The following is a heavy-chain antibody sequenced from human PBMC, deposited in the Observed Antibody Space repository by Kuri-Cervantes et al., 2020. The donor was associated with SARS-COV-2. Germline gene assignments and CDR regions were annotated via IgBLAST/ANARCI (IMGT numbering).Heavy chain of an antibody. J-gene: IGHJ4*02. CDR1: GVTFSNYA. V-gene: IGHV1-18*04. Sequence: ASVKVSCKASGVTFSNYAISWVRQAPGQGLEWMGWISAYNGNTNYAQKLQGRVTMTTDTSASTAYMELSSLRSEDTAVYYCARMRIYDFWSNPIDYWGQGTLVTVSS. CDR2: ISAYNGNT. D-gene: IGHD3-3*01. CDR3: ARMRIYDFWSNPIDY.